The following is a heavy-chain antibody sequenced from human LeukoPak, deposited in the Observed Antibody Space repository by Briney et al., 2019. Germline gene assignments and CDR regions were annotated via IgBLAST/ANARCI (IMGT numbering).Heavy chain of an antibody. V-gene: IGHV4-39*07. CDR1: GVSISTRNYY. Sequence: SETLSLTCTVSGVSISTRNYYWGWIRQPPGKGLEWIGNIFYSGSTYYSPSFKSRVTISLDTSRNQFSLKVNSVTAADTAVYYCARDRLQLQSWGQGTLVTVSS. CDR3: ARDRLQLQS. CDR2: IFYSGST. D-gene: IGHD1-1*01. J-gene: IGHJ5*02.